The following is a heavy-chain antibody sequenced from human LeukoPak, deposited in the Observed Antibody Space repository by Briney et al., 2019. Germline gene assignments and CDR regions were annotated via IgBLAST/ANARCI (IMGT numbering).Heavy chain of an antibody. CDR1: GFTFSSYA. J-gene: IGHJ6*02. CDR3: ARDYRGSLYYYYGMDV. V-gene: IGHV3-30-3*01. Sequence: PGRSLRLSCAASGFTFSSYAMHWVRQAPGKGLEWVAVISYDGSNKYYADSVKGRFTISRDNSKNTLYLQMNSLRAEDTAVYYCARDYRGSLYYYYGMDVWDQGTTVTVSS. D-gene: IGHD2-15*01. CDR2: ISYDGSNK.